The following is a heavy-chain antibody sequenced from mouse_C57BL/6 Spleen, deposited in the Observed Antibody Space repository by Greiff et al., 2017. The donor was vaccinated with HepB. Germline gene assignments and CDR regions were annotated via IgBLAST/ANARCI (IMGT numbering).Heavy chain of an antibody. Sequence: DVHLVESGGGLVKPGGSLKLSCAASGFTFSSYAMSWVRQTPEKRLEWVATISDGGSYTYYPDNVKGRFTISRDNAKNNLYLQMSHLKSEDTAMYYCARDDYGNYYFDYWGQGTTLTVSS. J-gene: IGHJ2*01. CDR2: ISDGGSYT. CDR1: GFTFSSYA. V-gene: IGHV5-4*01. D-gene: IGHD2-1*01. CDR3: ARDDYGNYYFDY.